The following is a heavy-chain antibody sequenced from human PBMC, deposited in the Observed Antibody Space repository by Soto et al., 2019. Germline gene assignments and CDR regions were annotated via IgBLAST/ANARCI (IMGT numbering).Heavy chain of an antibody. CDR1: GYTFTNYF. CDR3: AKDPNYYDFWAGSYYYHGMDV. Sequence: QVQLVQSGAEVKEPGASVKVACKTSGYTFTNYFVHWVRQDPGQGLEWMGAINPGNRITNYALKFQGRVTMTSDTSTNTVYLELSSLRSEDTAVYSCAKDPNYYDFWAGSYYYHGMDVWGQGTTVTVSS. J-gene: IGHJ6*02. CDR2: INPGNRIT. V-gene: IGHV1-46*01. D-gene: IGHD3-3*01.